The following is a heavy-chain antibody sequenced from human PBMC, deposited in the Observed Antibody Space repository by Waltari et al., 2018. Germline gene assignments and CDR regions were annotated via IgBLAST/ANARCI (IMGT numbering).Heavy chain of an antibody. CDR3: ARVPIQPLYYYYYYMDV. Sequence: QVQLQESGPGLVKPSETLSLTCTVSGGSISSYYWSWIRQPPGKGLEWIGYIYYSGSNNYNPTLKSRVTISVDTSKNQFSLKLSSVTAADTAVYYCARVPIQPLYYYYYYMDVWGKGTTVTVSS. CDR2: IYYSGSN. J-gene: IGHJ6*03. D-gene: IGHD5-18*01. CDR1: GGSISSYY. V-gene: IGHV4-59*01.